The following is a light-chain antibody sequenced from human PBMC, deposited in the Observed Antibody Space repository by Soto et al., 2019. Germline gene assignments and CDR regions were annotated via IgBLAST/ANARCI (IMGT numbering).Light chain of an antibody. V-gene: IGKV3-11*01. CDR2: GAS. CDR3: QQRFDWPWT. CDR1: QTVSSS. Sequence: EIVMTQSPATLSVSPGERATLSCRASQTVSSSLAWYQQKPGQAPRLLIYGASNRATGIPDRFSGSGSGADFTLTISSLEPEDFALYFCQQRFDWPWTFGVGTKVDIK. J-gene: IGKJ4*01.